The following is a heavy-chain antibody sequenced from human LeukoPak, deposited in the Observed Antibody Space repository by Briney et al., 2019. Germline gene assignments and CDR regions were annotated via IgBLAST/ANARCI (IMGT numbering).Heavy chain of an antibody. CDR1: GGSITSYY. J-gene: IGHJ4*02. Sequence: SETLSLTCTVSGGSITSYYWSWIRQPPGKGLEWMGYIYSSGSTNYNPSLKSRVTISVDTSRNQFSLKLNSVTAADTAVYFCARHYYDRSGSYSFDYWGQGALVTVSS. CDR3: ARHYYDRSGSYSFDY. CDR2: IYSSGST. V-gene: IGHV4-59*08. D-gene: IGHD3-22*01.